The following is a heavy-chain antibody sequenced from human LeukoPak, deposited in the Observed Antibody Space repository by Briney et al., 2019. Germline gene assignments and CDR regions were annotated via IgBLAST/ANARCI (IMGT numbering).Heavy chain of an antibody. V-gene: IGHV4-61*02. CDR3: AISGYSYGKVIDY. CDR2: IYTSGST. CDR1: GGSISSGSYY. D-gene: IGHD5-18*01. J-gene: IGHJ4*02. Sequence: PSETLSLTCTVSGGSISSGSYYWSWIRQPAGKGLEWIGRIYTSGSTNYNPSLKSRVTISVDTSKNQFSLKLSSATAADTAVYYCAISGYSYGKVIDYWGQGTLVTVSS.